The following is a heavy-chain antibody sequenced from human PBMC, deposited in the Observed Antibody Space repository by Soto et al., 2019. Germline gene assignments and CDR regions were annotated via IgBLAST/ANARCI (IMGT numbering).Heavy chain of an antibody. CDR1: GGSISSNGYF. CDR3: AKDAAAGILFDY. CDR2: VYYSGST. J-gene: IGHJ4*02. V-gene: IGHV4-31*03. D-gene: IGHD6-13*01. Sequence: SETLSLTCTVSGGSISSNGYFWSWIRQHPGKGLEWIGYVYYSGSTYYNPSLKSRVTISVDTSKNQFSLKLSSVTAADTAVYYCAKDAAAGILFDYWGQGTLVTVSS.